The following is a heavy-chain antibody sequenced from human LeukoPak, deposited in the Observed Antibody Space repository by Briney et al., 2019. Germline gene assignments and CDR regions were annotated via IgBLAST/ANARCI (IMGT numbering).Heavy chain of an antibody. CDR2: IKQEGGQK. CDR1: GFTFTNYW. Sequence: GGSLRLSCAASGFTFTNYWMSWVRQAPGEGLEWVANIKQEGGQKYYMDSVKGRFTISRDNAKNSVYLQMNSLRLEDTAVYFCARIGYSSSSLDYWGQGTLVTVSS. D-gene: IGHD6-6*01. V-gene: IGHV3-7*05. J-gene: IGHJ4*02. CDR3: ARIGYSSSSLDY.